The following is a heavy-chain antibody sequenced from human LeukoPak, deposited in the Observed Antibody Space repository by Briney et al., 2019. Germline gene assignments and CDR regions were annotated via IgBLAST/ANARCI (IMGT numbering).Heavy chain of an antibody. CDR2: IIPIFGTA. D-gene: IGHD3-22*01. V-gene: IGHV1-69*13. CDR1: GGIFSSYA. CDR3: ARAHYYDSSGYYGYFQH. J-gene: IGHJ1*01. Sequence: GASVKVSCKASGGIFSSYAISWVRQATGQWLEWMGGIIPIFGTANYAQKFQGRVTITADESTSTAYMELSSLRSEDTAVYYCARAHYYDSSGYYGYFQHWGQGTLVTVSS.